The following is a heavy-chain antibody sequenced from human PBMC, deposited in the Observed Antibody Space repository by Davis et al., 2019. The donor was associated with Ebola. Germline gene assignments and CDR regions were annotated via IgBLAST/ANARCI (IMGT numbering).Heavy chain of an antibody. Sequence: PSETLSLTCAVSAVSITSHYWGWIRQPPGKGLEWIGSIYYSGSTYYNPSLKSRVTISVDTSKNQFSLKLSSVTAADTAVYYCARLEDYSNYVGYWGQGTLVTVSS. J-gene: IGHJ4*02. CDR2: IYYSGST. CDR3: ARLEDYSNYVGY. V-gene: IGHV4-39*01. CDR1: AVSITSHY. D-gene: IGHD4-11*01.